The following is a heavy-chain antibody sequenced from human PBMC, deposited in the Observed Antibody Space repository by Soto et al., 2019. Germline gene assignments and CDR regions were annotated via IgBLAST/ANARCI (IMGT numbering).Heavy chain of an antibody. CDR3: ARGLPYILYGLDV. V-gene: IGHV4-59*01. Sequence: QVRLQESGPGLVKPSETLSLTCTVSGGSISSYYWNWIRQPPGKGLEWLGCVYYSGTTDYNPSLKSRLTISVDTAKNQFSLKLTSVTAADTAVYYCARGLPYILYGLDVWGQGTTVIVSS. J-gene: IGHJ6*02. CDR1: GGSISSYY. D-gene: IGHD1-20*01. CDR2: VYYSGTT.